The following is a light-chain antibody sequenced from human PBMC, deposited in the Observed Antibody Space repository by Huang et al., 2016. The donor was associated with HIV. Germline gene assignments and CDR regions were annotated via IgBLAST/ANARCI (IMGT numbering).Light chain of an antibody. V-gene: IGKV3-20*01. Sequence: DIVLTQSPGTLSLSPGERATLSCRASQSVGSSYLAWYQQKPGQAPRLLIYGASSRATGIPDRFSGSGSGTDFTLTISRLEPEEFAVYYCQQYGTSPRSFGQGTKVEIK. CDR1: QSVGSSY. CDR3: QQYGTSPRS. J-gene: IGKJ1*01. CDR2: GAS.